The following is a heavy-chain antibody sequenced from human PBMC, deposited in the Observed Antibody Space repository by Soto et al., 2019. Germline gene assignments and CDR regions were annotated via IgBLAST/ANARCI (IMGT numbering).Heavy chain of an antibody. J-gene: IGHJ4*02. CDR2: FDLEDGET. V-gene: IGHV1-24*01. CDR1: GYTLTELS. Sequence: ASVKVSCKVSGYTLTELSMHWVRQAPGKGLEWMGSFDLEDGETIYAQKFQGRVTMTEDTSTDTAYMKLSSLRSEDTAVYYCATPRASGYDYFDYWGQGTLVTVSS. CDR3: ATPRASGYDYFDY. D-gene: IGHD5-12*01.